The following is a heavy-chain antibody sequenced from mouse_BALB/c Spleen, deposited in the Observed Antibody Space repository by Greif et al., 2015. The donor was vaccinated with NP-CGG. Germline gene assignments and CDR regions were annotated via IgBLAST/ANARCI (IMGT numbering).Heavy chain of an antibody. CDR3: ARLFDY. CDR2: ISSGSSTI. J-gene: IGHJ2*01. V-gene: IGHV5-17*02. CDR1: GFTFSSFG. Sequence: EVQVVESGGGLVQPGGSRKLSCAASGFTFSSFGMHWVRQAPEKGLEWVAYISSGSSTIYYADQVKGRFTISRDNPKNTLFLQMTSRRSEDTAMYYCARLFDYWGQGTTLTVSS.